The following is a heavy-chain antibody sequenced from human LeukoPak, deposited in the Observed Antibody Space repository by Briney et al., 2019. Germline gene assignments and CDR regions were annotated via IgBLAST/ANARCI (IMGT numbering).Heavy chain of an antibody. Sequence: PGGSLRLSCAASGFTFSSYWMSWVRQAPGKGLEWVANIKQDGSEKYYEDSVKGRFTISRDNAKNSLYLQMNSLRAEDTAVCYCASNAVVVPAAIHAYYYYMDVWGKGTTVTVSS. V-gene: IGHV3-7*01. CDR2: IKQDGSEK. D-gene: IGHD2-2*02. J-gene: IGHJ6*03. CDR3: ASNAVVVPAAIHAYYYYMDV. CDR1: GFTFSSYW.